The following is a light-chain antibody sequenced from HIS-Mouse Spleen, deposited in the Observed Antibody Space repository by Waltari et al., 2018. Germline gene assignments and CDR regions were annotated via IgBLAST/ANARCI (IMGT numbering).Light chain of an antibody. CDR2: GNS. J-gene: IGLJ3*02. Sequence: QSVLTPPPSVSGAPGQRVTIPCTGSRSNIGAGSDVHGYQQLPGTAPKLLIYGNSNRPSGVPDRFSGSKSGTSASLAITGLQAEDEADYYCQSYDSSLSGWVFGGGTKLTVL. V-gene: IGLV1-40*01. CDR1: RSNIGAGSD. CDR3: QSYDSSLSGWV.